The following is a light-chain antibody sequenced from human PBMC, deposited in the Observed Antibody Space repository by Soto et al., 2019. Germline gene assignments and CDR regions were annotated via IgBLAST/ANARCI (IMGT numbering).Light chain of an antibody. CDR2: GAS. J-gene: IGKJ1*01. CDR3: LQYNNWWT. Sequence: EIVLTQSPGTLSLSPGERATLSCRASQSVSSNLAWYQQKPGQAPRLLIYGASTRAIGIPARFSGSGSGTEFTLTISSLQSEDFAVYYCLQYNNWWTFGQGTRWIS. CDR1: QSVSSN. V-gene: IGKV3-15*01.